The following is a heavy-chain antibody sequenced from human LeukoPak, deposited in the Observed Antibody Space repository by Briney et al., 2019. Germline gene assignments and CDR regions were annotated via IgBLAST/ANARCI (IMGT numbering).Heavy chain of an antibody. CDR1: GFTFSSYA. V-gene: IGHV3-66*02. CDR3: ARVNSSGDRSLDY. Sequence: GGSLRLSCAASGFTFSSYAMSWVRQAPGKGLEWVSVIYSGGSTYYADSVKGRFTISRDNSKNTLYLQMNSLRAEDTAVYYCARVNSSGDRSLDYWGQGTLVTVSS. D-gene: IGHD1-26*01. CDR2: IYSGGST. J-gene: IGHJ4*02.